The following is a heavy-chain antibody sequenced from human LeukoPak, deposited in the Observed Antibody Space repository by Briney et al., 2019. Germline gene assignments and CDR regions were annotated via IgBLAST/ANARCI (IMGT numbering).Heavy chain of an antibody. CDR1: GGSISSYY. CDR2: IYTSGST. Sequence: SETLSLTCTVSGGSISSYYWSWIRQPPGKGLEWIGYIYTSGSTNYNPSLKSRVTISVDTSKNQFSLKLSSVTAADTGVYYCARQGTPYNWFNPWGQGTLVTVSS. CDR3: ARQGTPYNWFNP. J-gene: IGHJ5*02. V-gene: IGHV4-4*09.